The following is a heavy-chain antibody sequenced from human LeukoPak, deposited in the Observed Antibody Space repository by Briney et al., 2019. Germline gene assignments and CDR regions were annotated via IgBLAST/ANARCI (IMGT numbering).Heavy chain of an antibody. V-gene: IGHV3-33*03. D-gene: IGHD2-2*01. Sequence: GGSLRLSCVASGLTFRNYGFHWVRQAPGKGLEWVAIIYSGGGTTKYYAESVKDRFTITRDDSRDTLYLQMNSLRAEDTAVYYCVVVLVPGGVWHFDLWGRGTLVTVSS. CDR2: IYSGGGTTK. CDR1: GLTFRNYG. CDR3: VVVLVPGGVWHFDL. J-gene: IGHJ2*01.